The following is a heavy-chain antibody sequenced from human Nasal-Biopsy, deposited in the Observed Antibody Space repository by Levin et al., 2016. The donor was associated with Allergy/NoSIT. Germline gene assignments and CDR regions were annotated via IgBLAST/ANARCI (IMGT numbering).Heavy chain of an antibody. J-gene: IGHJ6*03. V-gene: IGHV3-30*03. Sequence: GESLKISCAASGTALGLGFTDRDMHWVRQAPGKGLEWVAVISFDGTIQHYADSVKGRVTVSRDNPNNRLYLQLSSLTPDDTGVYYCARNRPNYKRNVGYFFFYMDLWGKGTTVTVSS. D-gene: IGHD1-7*01. CDR3: ARNRPNYKRNVGYFFFYMDL. CDR2: ISFDGTIQ. CDR1: GTALGLGFTDRD.